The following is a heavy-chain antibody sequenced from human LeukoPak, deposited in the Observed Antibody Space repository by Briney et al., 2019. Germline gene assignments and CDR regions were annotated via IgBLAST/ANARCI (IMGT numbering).Heavy chain of an antibody. V-gene: IGHV4-30-2*01. CDR2: IYHSGST. CDR3: ARGGEPNYYDSSGYYYPFDY. D-gene: IGHD3-22*01. Sequence: SETLSLTCAVSGGSISSGGYCWRWIRQPRGRGLEWIEYIYHSGSTYDNPSRKSRITIAVYRAKNQFSLKRNSVTAADTAVYYCARGGEPNYYDSSGYYYPFDYWGQGTLVTVSS. J-gene: IGHJ4*02. CDR1: GGSISSGGYC.